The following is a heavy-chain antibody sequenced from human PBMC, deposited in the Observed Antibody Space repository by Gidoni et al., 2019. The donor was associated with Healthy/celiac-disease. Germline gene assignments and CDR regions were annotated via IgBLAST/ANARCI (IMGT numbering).Heavy chain of an antibody. J-gene: IGHJ4*02. CDR2: IYSGGST. Sequence: ELQPVAAGGGLVQPGGSLGPSCAAPGCTVSSNYMSWVRLAPAKGLEWVSVIYSGGSTYYADSVQDRFTISRDNTKNTLYLQMHSLGAADTAVYYCARDPPDHIVVLTATSNRDYWGQGTLVTVSS. D-gene: IGHD2-21*02. V-gene: IGHV3-66*02. CDR1: GCTVSSNY. CDR3: ARDPPDHIVVLTATSNRDY.